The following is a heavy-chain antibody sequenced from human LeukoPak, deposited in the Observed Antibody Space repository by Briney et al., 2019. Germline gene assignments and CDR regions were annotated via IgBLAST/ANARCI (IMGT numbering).Heavy chain of an antibody. CDR2: IIPIFGTA. Sequence: SVKVSCKASVGTFSSYAISWVRQAPGQGLEWMRRIIPIFGTANYAQKFQGRVTTTADKSTSTAYMELSSLRSEDTAVYYCARGSVVRGVIITSGFDYWGQGTLVAVSS. CDR3: ARGSVVRGVIITSGFDY. V-gene: IGHV1-69*06. CDR1: VGTFSSYA. D-gene: IGHD3-10*01. J-gene: IGHJ4*02.